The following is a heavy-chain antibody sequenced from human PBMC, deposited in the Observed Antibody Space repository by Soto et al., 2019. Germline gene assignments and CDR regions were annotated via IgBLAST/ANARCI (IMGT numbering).Heavy chain of an antibody. Sequence: QLQLQESGPGLVKPWETLSLTCTVSYGSISVSNVFWGWVRQPPGKGLEWIGNIDDSGTAYFNPSLGTRVTPPVATSKNQSSLTLFSVTAADTAVYYCARTTGRHLDFWGQVILVTVSS. D-gene: IGHD4-4*01. J-gene: IGHJ4*02. V-gene: IGHV4-39*01. CDR2: IDDSGTA. CDR3: ARTTGRHLDF. CDR1: YGSISVSNVF.